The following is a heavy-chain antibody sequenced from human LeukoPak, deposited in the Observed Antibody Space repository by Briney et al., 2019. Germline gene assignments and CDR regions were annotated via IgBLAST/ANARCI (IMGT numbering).Heavy chain of an antibody. V-gene: IGHV3-23*01. CDR1: GFTFSTYA. CDR2: LSGSGDST. Sequence: GGSLRLSCAASGFTFSTYAMSWVRQAPGKGLEWVSALSGSGDSTYYADSVKGRFTISRDNSKNTLYLQMNSLRAEDTAVYYCARELNYGDFFDYWGQGTLVTVSS. CDR3: ARELNYGDFFDY. D-gene: IGHD4-17*01. J-gene: IGHJ4*02.